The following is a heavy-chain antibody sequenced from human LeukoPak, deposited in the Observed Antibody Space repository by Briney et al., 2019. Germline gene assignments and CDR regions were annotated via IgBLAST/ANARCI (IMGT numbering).Heavy chain of an antibody. D-gene: IGHD3-3*01. J-gene: IGHJ5*02. CDR1: GFTFSSYG. CDR2: IRYDGSNK. CDR3: AKDWAIFGVVTTFRFDP. V-gene: IGHV3-30*02. Sequence: GGSLRLSCAASGFTFSSYGMHWVRQAPGKGLEWVAFIRYDGSNKYYADSVKGRFTISRDNSKNTLYLQMNSLIAEDTAVYYCAKDWAIFGVVTTFRFDPWGQGTLVTVSS.